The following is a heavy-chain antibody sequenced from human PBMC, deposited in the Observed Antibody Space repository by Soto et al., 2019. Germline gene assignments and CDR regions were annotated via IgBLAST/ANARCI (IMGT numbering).Heavy chain of an antibody. Sequence: ASVKVSCKASGYTFTSYAMHWVRQAPGQRLEWMGWINAGNGNTKYAQKFQGRVTITRNTSISTAYMELSSLRSEDTAVYYCARGYCTNGVCYTYDYWGQGTLVTVSS. V-gene: IGHV1-3*01. CDR2: INAGNGNT. CDR1: GYTFTSYA. J-gene: IGHJ4*02. CDR3: ARGYCTNGVCYTYDY. D-gene: IGHD2-8*01.